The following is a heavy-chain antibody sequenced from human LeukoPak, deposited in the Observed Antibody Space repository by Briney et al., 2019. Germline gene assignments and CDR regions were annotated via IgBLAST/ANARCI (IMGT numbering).Heavy chain of an antibody. CDR3: ARQLGYDILAIFDY. D-gene: IGHD3-9*01. J-gene: IGHJ4*02. Sequence: SETLSLTCTVSGGSISSSSYYWGWIRQPPGKGLEWIGSIYYSGSTYYNPSLKSRVTISVDTSKNQFSLKLSSVTAADTAVYYCARQLGYDILAIFDYWGQGTLVTVSS. CDR1: GGSISSSSYY. CDR2: IYYSGST. V-gene: IGHV4-39*01.